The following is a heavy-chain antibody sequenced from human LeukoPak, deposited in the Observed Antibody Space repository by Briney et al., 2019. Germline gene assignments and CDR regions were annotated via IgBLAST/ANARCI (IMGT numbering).Heavy chain of an antibody. D-gene: IGHD3-10*01. Sequence: SETLSLTCTVSGGSISNYYWSWNRQPAGKRLEWLGRIYSRGSTNYNPSLESRVTVSVDTSKNQFSLKLSSVTAADTAVYYCAREHMVRGVIDRWGQGALVTVSS. CDR1: GGSISNYY. CDR2: IYSRGST. V-gene: IGHV4-4*07. J-gene: IGHJ4*02. CDR3: AREHMVRGVIDR.